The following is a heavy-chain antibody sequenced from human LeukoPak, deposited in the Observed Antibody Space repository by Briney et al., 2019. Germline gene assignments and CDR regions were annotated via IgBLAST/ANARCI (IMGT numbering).Heavy chain of an antibody. D-gene: IGHD3-10*01. Sequence: SETLSLTCTVSGGSISSHYWSWIRQPPGKGLEWIGYIYYSGSTNYNPSLKSRVTISVDTSKNQFSLKLSSLTAADTAVYYCARDGAPVSFGGWFDPWGQGTLVTVSS. CDR3: ARDGAPVSFGGWFDP. J-gene: IGHJ5*02. CDR1: GGSISSHY. V-gene: IGHV4-59*11. CDR2: IYYSGST.